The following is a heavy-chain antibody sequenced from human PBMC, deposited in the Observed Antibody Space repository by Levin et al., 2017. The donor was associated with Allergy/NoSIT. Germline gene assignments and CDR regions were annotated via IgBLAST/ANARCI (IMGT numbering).Heavy chain of an antibody. J-gene: IGHJ5*02. CDR1: GFTFSNYG. V-gene: IGHV3-30*19. CDR2: ITSNGPHI. CDR3: VKGWFDP. Sequence: PGGSLRLSCAASGFTFSNYGIQWVRQAPGKGLEWVALITSNGPHIYYADSVKGRFTISRDNSKDTVYLQMDNLRHEDTAVYYCVKGWFDPWGQGTLVTVSS.